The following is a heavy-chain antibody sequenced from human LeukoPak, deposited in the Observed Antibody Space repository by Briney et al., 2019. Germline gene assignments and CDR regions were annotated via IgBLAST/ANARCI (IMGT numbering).Heavy chain of an antibody. CDR3: ARDLRSSGWYGGGY. V-gene: IGHV3-48*01. CDR2: ISSSSSTI. CDR1: GFTFSSYT. J-gene: IGHJ4*02. D-gene: IGHD6-19*01. Sequence: GGSLRLSCAASGFTFSSYTMNWVRQAPGKGLEWVSYISSSSSTIYYADSVKGRFTISRDNSKNTLYLQMNSLRAEDTAVYYCARDLRSSGWYGGGYWGQGTLVTVSS.